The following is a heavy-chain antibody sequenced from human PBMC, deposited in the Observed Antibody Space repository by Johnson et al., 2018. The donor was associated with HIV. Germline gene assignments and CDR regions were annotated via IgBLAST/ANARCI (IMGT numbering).Heavy chain of an antibody. J-gene: IGHJ3*02. CDR3: ARALGATYAFDI. CDR2: ISWDGGST. CDR1: GFTFDDYT. Sequence: VQLVESGGGLVQPGRSLRLSCAASGFTFDDYTMHWVRQAPGKGLEWVSLISWDGGSTYYADSVKGRFTISRDNSKNSLYLQMNSLRTEDTALYYCARALGATYAFDIWGQGTMVTVSS. D-gene: IGHD1-26*01. V-gene: IGHV3-43*01.